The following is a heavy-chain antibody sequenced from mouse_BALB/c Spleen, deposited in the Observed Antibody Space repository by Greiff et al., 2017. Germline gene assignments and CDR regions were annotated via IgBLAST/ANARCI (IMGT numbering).Heavy chain of an antibody. CDR2: ISYSGST. Sequence: EVQLQESGPGLVKPSQSLSLTCTVTGYSITSDYAWNWIRQFPGNKLEWMGYISYSGSTSYNPSLKSRISITRDTSKNQFFLQLNSVTTEDTATYYCARFGPYGPFDYWGQGTTLTVSS. J-gene: IGHJ2*01. CDR3: ARFGPYGPFDY. V-gene: IGHV3-2*02. CDR1: GYSITSDYA. D-gene: IGHD1-1*02.